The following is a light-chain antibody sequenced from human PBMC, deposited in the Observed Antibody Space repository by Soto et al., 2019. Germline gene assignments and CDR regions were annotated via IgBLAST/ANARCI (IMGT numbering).Light chain of an antibody. J-gene: IGLJ2*01. CDR3: LICYGGAQV. CDR1: TGAGTSGYY. CDR2: SRS. V-gene: IGLV7-43*01. Sequence: QAVVTQEPSLTVSPGGTVTLTCASSTGAGTSGYYPNWLQQKPGQPPRTMIYSRSNKNYGTPARFSGSLLGGKADLTLSGVQPEDEAEYYCLICYGGAQVFGGGTKLTVL.